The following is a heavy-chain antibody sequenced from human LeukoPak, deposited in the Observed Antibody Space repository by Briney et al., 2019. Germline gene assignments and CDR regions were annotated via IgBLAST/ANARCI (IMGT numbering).Heavy chain of an antibody. J-gene: IGHJ4*02. V-gene: IGHV3-23*01. Sequence: GGSLRLSCAASGFTFINYAMGWVRQAPGKGLQWVSVISGSGGSTYHADSVKGRFTISRDNSKQTLYLQMNSLRAEDTAVYYCAKAPSGTFYPYYFDYWGQGTLVTVSS. D-gene: IGHD3-10*01. CDR3: AKAPSGTFYPYYFDY. CDR1: GFTFINYA. CDR2: ISGSGGST.